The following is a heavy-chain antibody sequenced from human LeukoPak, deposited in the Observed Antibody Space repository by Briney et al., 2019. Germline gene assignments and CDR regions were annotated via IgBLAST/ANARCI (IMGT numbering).Heavy chain of an antibody. CDR3: ARQDYGFDY. Sequence: GESLKISCKVSGYSFATYWIGWVRQVPGKGLEWMGVIYPGDSDTGYSPSFQGQVTISADKSISTAYLQWSSLKASDTAMYYCARQDYGFDYWGQGTLVTVSS. CDR1: GYSFATYW. J-gene: IGHJ4*02. V-gene: IGHV5-51*01. D-gene: IGHD3-16*01. CDR2: IYPGDSDT.